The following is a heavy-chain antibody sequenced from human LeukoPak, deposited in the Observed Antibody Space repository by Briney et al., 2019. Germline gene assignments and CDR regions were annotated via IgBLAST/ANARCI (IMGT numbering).Heavy chain of an antibody. CDR2: MSGSGGST. CDR1: GFTFSNYA. Sequence: GGSLRLSCAASGFTFSNYAMSWVRQAPGKGLEWVSSMSGSGGSTYYADSVKGRFTISRDNSKNTLYLQMDNLRAEDTALYYCAKNQGQWLVPVDYWGQGTLVTVSS. D-gene: IGHD6-19*01. V-gene: IGHV3-23*01. CDR3: AKNQGQWLVPVDY. J-gene: IGHJ4*02.